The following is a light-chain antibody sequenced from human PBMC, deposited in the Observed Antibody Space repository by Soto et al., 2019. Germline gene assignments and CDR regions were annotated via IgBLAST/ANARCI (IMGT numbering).Light chain of an antibody. J-gene: IGLJ2*01. CDR2: EVT. V-gene: IGLV2-8*01. CDR1: SSDIGASNS. Sequence: QSVLTQPPSASGSPGQSVTISCAGSSSDIGASNSVSWYQQHPGKAPKLLISEVTKRPSGVPDRFSGSKSGNTASLTVSGLQADDEADYYCGSNAGSNKHVVFGGGTKVTVL. CDR3: GSNAGSNKHVV.